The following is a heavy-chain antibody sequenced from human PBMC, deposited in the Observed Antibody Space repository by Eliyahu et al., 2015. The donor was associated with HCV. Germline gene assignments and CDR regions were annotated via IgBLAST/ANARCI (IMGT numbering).Heavy chain of an antibody. CDR1: GGTFASHT. Sequence: QVQLVQSGPEVKRPGSSVRVSCKASGGTFASHTISWVRQAPGQGFEWLGGIVPVFGTANYAQKSQDRVTDYRGRTHKHAYPTWSGLRSEDTAVYYCALEGGSSGPRWFDPWGQGTLVTVSS. D-gene: IGHD3-22*01. CDR2: IVPVFGTA. CDR3: ALEGGSSGPRWFDP. V-gene: IGHV1-69*01. J-gene: IGHJ5*02.